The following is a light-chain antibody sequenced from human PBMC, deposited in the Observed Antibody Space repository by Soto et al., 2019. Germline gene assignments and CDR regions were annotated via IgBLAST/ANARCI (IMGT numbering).Light chain of an antibody. CDR3: AAWDDSLSGPGV. CDR2: KNN. CDR1: SSNIGNFC. Sequence: QSVLTQPPSASGTPGQRVTISCSGSSSNIGNFCVYWYQQLPGTAPKLLIYKNNQRPLGVPDRFSGSKSGTSASLAISGLRSEDEADYYCAAWDDSLSGPGVFGGGTQLTVL. V-gene: IGLV1-47*01. J-gene: IGLJ7*01.